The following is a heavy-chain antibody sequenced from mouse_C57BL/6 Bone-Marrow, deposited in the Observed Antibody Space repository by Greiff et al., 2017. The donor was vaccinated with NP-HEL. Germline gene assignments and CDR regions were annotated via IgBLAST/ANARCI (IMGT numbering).Heavy chain of an antibody. J-gene: IGHJ4*01. CDR1: GFSLTSYG. CDR3: AREYYYGSSPYYYAMDY. D-gene: IGHD1-1*01. Sequence: VQGVESGPGLVQPSQSLSITCTVSGFSLTSYGVHWVRQSPGKGLEWLVVIWSGGSTDYNAAFISRLIISKDNSKSQVFFKMNSLQADDTAINYCAREYYYGSSPYYYAMDYWGQGTSVTVSS. CDR2: IWSGGST. V-gene: IGHV2-2*01.